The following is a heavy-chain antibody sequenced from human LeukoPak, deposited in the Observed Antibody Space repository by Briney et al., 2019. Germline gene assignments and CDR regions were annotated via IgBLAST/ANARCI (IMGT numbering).Heavy chain of an antibody. J-gene: IGHJ3*02. Sequence: GGSLRLSCAASGFTFSTYWMTWVRQAPGKGLEWVANIKEDGSEQVYVDSVKGRFTISRDNADNSLYLQMSSLRVEDTAVYFCARDPYQNAYGAFDIWGQGTMVTVSS. CDR2: IKEDGSEQ. CDR1: GFTFSTYW. CDR3: ARDPYQNAYGAFDI. D-gene: IGHD3-10*01. V-gene: IGHV3-7*01.